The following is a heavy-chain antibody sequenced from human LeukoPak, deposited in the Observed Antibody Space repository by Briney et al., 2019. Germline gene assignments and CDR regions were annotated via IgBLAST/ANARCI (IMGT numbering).Heavy chain of an antibody. Sequence: ASETLSLTCTVSGGSISDYYWSWIRQPPGKGLEWIGFTSYSGHTNYHPSLKSRVTISVDTSKNQFSLKLSSLTAADMAVYYCARDRRSGSSEFDYWGQGTLVTVSS. D-gene: IGHD1-26*01. CDR1: GGSISDYY. CDR3: ARDRRSGSSEFDY. CDR2: TSYSGHT. J-gene: IGHJ4*02. V-gene: IGHV4-59*01.